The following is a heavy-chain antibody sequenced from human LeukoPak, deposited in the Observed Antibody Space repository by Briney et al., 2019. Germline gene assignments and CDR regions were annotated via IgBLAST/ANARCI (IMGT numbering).Heavy chain of an antibody. Sequence: GRSLRLSCAASGFTFSSYGMHWVRQAPGKGLEWVAVISYDGSNKYYADSVKGRFTISRDNSKNTLYLQMNSLRAEDTAVYYCAKAFRGPAYCGGDCYLDYWGQGTLVTVSS. CDR1: GFTFSSYG. CDR3: AKAFRGPAYCGGDCYLDY. J-gene: IGHJ4*02. V-gene: IGHV3-30*18. CDR2: ISYDGSNK. D-gene: IGHD2-21*02.